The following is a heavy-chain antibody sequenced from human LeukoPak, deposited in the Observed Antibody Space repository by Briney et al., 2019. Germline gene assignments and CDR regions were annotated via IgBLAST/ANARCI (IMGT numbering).Heavy chain of an antibody. CDR1: GFTFSSYA. CDR2: ISGSGGNT. J-gene: IGHJ4*02. Sequence: GGSLRLSCAASGFTFSSYAMSWVRQAPGKGLEWVSGISGSGGNTDYADSVKGRVTISRDNSKNTLCLQMNSLRAEDTAVYYCAKGRWDRLLSKIDYWGQGSLVTVSS. D-gene: IGHD2-2*01. V-gene: IGHV3-23*01. CDR3: AKGRWDRLLSKIDY.